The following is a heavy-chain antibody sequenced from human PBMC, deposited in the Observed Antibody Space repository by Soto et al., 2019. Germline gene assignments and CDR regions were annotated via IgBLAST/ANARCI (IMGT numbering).Heavy chain of an antibody. V-gene: IGHV3-23*01. CDR1: GFTFYSYA. CDR2: ISGSGDYT. D-gene: IGHD2-21*01. CDR3: AKNRGLHYFFDY. J-gene: IGHJ4*02. Sequence: PGGSLRLSCAASGFTFYSYAMNWFRQAPGKGLEWVSTISGSGDYTYYTDSVKGRFTISRDNSKNMMYLQMNSLRAEDTAVYYWAKNRGLHYFFDYWGQGTLVTVAS.